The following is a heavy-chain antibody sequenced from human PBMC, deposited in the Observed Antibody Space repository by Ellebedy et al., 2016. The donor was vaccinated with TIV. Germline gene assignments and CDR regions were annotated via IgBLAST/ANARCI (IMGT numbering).Heavy chain of an antibody. CDR3: AKARSTVTTPLDY. Sequence: GESLKISXAASGFPFSSYAMTWVRQAPGKGLDWVSVISRSGDSTWFADSVKGRFTISRDNSKNTLYLQMDSLRAEDTAVYYCAKARSTVTTPLDYWGQGTLVTVSS. V-gene: IGHV3-23*01. CDR2: ISRSGDST. J-gene: IGHJ4*02. D-gene: IGHD4-11*01. CDR1: GFPFSSYA.